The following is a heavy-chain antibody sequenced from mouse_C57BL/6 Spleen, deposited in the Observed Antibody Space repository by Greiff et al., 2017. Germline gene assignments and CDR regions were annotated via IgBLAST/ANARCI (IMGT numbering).Heavy chain of an antibody. CDR1: GYTFTSYW. V-gene: IGHV1-61*01. CDR3: ARSFITTVVDYFDD. D-gene: IGHD1-1*01. J-gene: IGHJ2*01. CDR2: IYPSASET. Sequence: QVQLQQPGAELVRPGSSVKLSCKASGYTFTSYWMDWVKQRPGQSLEWIGNIYPSASETHYNQKFKDKATLTVDKSSSTAYLQLSSLTSEDSAVYYCARSFITTVVDYFDDWGKGTTLTVSS.